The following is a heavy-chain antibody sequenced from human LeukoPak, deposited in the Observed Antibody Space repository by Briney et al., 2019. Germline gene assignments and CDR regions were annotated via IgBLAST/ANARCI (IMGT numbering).Heavy chain of an antibody. D-gene: IGHD1-26*01. Sequence: ASVKVSCKAAGYSFTSYVMQWVRQAPGQRLEWMGWINAGNGDTKYSQKFQGRVTITRDTSASTAYMELSSLRSEDMAVYYCARGSGSSDAFDIWGQGTMVTVSS. CDR1: GYSFTSYV. CDR3: ARGSGSSDAFDI. J-gene: IGHJ3*02. V-gene: IGHV1-3*03. CDR2: INAGNGDT.